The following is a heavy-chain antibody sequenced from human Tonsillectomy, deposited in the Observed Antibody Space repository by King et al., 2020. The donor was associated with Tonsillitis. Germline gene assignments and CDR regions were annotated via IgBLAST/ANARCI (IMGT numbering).Heavy chain of an antibody. Sequence: VQLVESGAEVKKPGESLKISCKGSGYSFTSYWIGWVRQMPGKGLEWMGIIYPGDSDTRYSPSFRGQVTISADKSISTAYLQWSSLKASDTAMYYCARQEIHDYGDYKEYFQHWGQGTLVTVSS. CDR3: ARQEIHDYGDYKEYFQH. V-gene: IGHV5-51*01. CDR2: IYPGDSDT. D-gene: IGHD4-17*01. CDR1: GYSFTSYW. J-gene: IGHJ1*01.